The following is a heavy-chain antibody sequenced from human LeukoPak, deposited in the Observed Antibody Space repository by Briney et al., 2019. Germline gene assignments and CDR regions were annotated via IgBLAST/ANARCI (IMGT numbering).Heavy chain of an antibody. CDR3: ARGSTVYSGYDSPYYFDY. CDR1: GGSISSSNW. D-gene: IGHD5-12*01. V-gene: IGHV4-4*02. J-gene: IGHJ4*02. Sequence: PSETLSLTCAVSGGSISSSNWWSWVRQPPGKGLEWIGEIYHSGSTNYNPSLKSRVTISVDKSKNQFSLKLSSVTAADTAVYYCARGSTVYSGYDSPYYFDYWGQGTLVTVSS. CDR2: IYHSGST.